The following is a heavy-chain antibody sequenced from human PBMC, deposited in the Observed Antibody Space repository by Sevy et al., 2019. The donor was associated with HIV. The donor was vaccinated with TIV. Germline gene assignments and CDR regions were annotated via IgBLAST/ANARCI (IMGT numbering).Heavy chain of an antibody. Sequence: SETLSLTCTVSGGSISSGDYYWSWIRQPPGMGLEWIGYIYYSGSTYYNPSLKSRVTISVDTSKNQFSLKLSSVTAADTAVYYCASYYYGSGPSWFDPWGQGTLVTVSS. V-gene: IGHV4-30-4*01. J-gene: IGHJ5*02. CDR3: ASYYYGSGPSWFDP. D-gene: IGHD3-10*01. CDR2: IYYSGST. CDR1: GGSISSGDYY.